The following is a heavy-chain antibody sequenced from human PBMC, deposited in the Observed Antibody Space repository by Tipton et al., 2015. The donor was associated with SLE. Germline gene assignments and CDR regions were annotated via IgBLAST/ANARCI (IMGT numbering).Heavy chain of an antibody. CDR1: GGSFSGYY. J-gene: IGHJ6*03. CDR2: INHSGST. CDR3: ARGVAGYFYYCYMDV. Sequence: TLSLTYAVYGGSFSGYYWSWIRQPPGKGLEWIGEINHSGSTNYNPSLKSRVTISVDTSKNQFSLKLSSVTAADTAAYYCARGVAGYFYYCYMDVWGKGTTVTISS. V-gene: IGHV4-34*01.